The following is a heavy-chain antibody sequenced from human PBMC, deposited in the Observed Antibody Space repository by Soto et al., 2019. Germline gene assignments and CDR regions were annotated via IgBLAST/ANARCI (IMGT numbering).Heavy chain of an antibody. Sequence: EVQLLESGGGLVQPGGSLRLSCAASGFTFSSYAMKWVRQAPGKGLEWVSLIGESGTPTYYADSVKGRFTISRDNSVNTRFLEMYSLISEYTAVYYCARYIPGVRYYGMDVWGQGSTVTVSS. D-gene: IGHD2-2*01. CDR1: GFTFSSYA. V-gene: IGHV3-23*01. CDR3: ARYIPGVRYYGMDV. CDR2: IGESGTPT. J-gene: IGHJ6*02.